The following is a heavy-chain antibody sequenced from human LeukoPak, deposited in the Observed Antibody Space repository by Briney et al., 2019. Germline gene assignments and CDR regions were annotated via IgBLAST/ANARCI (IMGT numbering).Heavy chain of an antibody. J-gene: IGHJ4*02. D-gene: IGHD4-17*01. CDR3: AKSDPYGESRIEI. CDR1: GFTCNGYA. V-gene: IGHV3-48*03. CDR2: TCSTGGNI. Sequence: PGGSLRLSCSASGFTCNGYAMNWVRQAPGKGLKGLSDTCSTGGNIYYADYVRGRLSVSRDNAKNYLYLQMNSLRAEDTAVYYCAKSDPYGESRIEIWGEGALVTVSS.